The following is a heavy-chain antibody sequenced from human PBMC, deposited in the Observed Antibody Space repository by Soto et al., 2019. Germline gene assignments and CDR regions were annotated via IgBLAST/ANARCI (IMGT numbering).Heavy chain of an antibody. CDR2: IYYSGST. V-gene: IGHV4-39*02. J-gene: IGHJ6*02. CDR3: AREDYGLYGMDV. CDR1: GGSISSSSYY. Sequence: QLQLQESGPGLVKPSETLSLTCTVSGGSISSSSYYWGWIRQPPGKGLEWIGSIYYSGSTYYNPSLKSRVTISVDTSKNQFSLKLSSVTAADTAVYYCAREDYGLYGMDVWGQGTTVTVSS. D-gene: IGHD4-17*01.